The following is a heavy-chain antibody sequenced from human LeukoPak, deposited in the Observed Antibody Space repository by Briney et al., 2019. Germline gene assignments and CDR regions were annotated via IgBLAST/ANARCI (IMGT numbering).Heavy chain of an antibody. J-gene: IGHJ6*02. CDR2: FYTSGST. CDR3: ARDFRVVVTPYYYYGMDV. V-gene: IGHV4-4*07. Sequence: SDTLSLTCTVSGGSISSYYWRWIRQPAGKGLEWIGRFYTSGSTNYNPSLKSRVTMSVDTTKNQLSLKLSSVTAADTAVYYCARDFRVVVTPYYYYGMDVWGQGTTVTVSS. D-gene: IGHD3-22*01. CDR1: GGSISSYY.